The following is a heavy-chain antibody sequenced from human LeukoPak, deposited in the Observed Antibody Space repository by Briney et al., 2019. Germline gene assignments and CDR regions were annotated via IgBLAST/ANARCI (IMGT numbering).Heavy chain of an antibody. J-gene: IGHJ3*02. CDR1: GFTVSSNY. CDR2: IYSGGST. Sequence: PGGSLRLSCAASGFTVSSNYMSWVRQAPGKGLEWVAVIYSGGSTYYADSVKGRLTISRDNSKNTLYLQMNSQRAEDTAVYYCAKDRSTYYYDSSGYYPDAFDIWGQGTMVTVSS. V-gene: IGHV3-66*01. CDR3: AKDRSTYYYDSSGYYPDAFDI. D-gene: IGHD3-22*01.